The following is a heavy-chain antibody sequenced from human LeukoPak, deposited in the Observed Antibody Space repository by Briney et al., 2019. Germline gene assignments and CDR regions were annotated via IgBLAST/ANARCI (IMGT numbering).Heavy chain of an antibody. J-gene: IGHJ4*02. D-gene: IGHD1-1*01. CDR3: ARSRDLLDLYYFDY. CDR1: GGTFSSYA. V-gene: IGHV1-69*05. CDR2: IIPIFGTA. Sequence: ASVKVSCKASGGTFSSYAISWVRQAPGQGLEWMGGIIPIFGTANYAQKFQGRVTTTTDESTSTAYMELSSLRSEDTAVYYCARSRDLLDLYYFDYWGQGTLVTVSS.